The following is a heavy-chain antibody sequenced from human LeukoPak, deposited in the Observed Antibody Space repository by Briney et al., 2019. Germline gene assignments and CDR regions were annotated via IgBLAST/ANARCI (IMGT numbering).Heavy chain of an antibody. D-gene: IGHD2-2*01. V-gene: IGHV1-2*02. CDR2: INPNSGGT. J-gene: IGHJ3*02. Sequence: GASVKVSCKASGYTFTGYYMHWVRQAPGQGLEWMGWINPNSGGTNYAQKFQGRVTMTRDTSISTAYMELSRLRSDDTAVYYCARSFRQDIVVAPAERGAFDIWGQGTMVTVSS. CDR3: ARSFRQDIVVAPAERGAFDI. CDR1: GYTFTGYY.